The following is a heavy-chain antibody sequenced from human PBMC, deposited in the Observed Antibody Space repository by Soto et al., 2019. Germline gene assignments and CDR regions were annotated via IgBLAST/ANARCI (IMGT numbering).Heavy chain of an antibody. D-gene: IGHD6-19*01. Sequence: QLQLQESGPGLVKPSETLSLTCTVSGGSISSSSYYWGWIRQPPGKGLEWIGSIYYSGSTYYNPSPNSRATILFDTTKTHFSLERSSAAAADTAVYYCAGVLRTAEAGRRGWYFELWGRGTLVTVSS. CDR3: AGVLRTAEAGRRGWYFEL. J-gene: IGHJ2*01. CDR1: GGSISSSSYY. CDR2: IYYSGST. V-gene: IGHV4-39*02.